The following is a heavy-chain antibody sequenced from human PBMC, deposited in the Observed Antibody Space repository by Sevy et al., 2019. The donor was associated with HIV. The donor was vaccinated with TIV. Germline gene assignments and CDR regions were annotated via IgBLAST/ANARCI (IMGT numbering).Heavy chain of an antibody. D-gene: IGHD4-17*01. CDR3: ARHRSPYGDYANGSFDY. V-gene: IGHV4-61*01. CDR2: IFYSGST. J-gene: IGHJ4*02. Sequence: SETLSLTCTVSGGSVSSGSYYWSWIRQPPGKGLEWIGYIFYSGSTNYNSSLKSRVTISVDTSKNQFSLKLRSVTTADTAVDYGARHRSPYGDYANGSFDYWGQGTLVTVSS. CDR1: GGSVSSGSYY.